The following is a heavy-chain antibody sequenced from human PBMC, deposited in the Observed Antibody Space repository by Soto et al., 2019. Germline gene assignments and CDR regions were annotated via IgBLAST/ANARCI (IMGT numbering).Heavy chain of an antibody. CDR1: GGPFSGYY. CDR2: INHGGYT. D-gene: IGHD2-15*01. Sequence: QVQLQQWGAGLLKPSETLSLTCAIYGGPFSGYYWNWIRQPPGKGLEWIGEINHGGYTNYNPSLKSRVTMSVDTSKSQFSLKLTSVTAADTAVYYWARDRQRGYCTGDSCYSYFDYWGQGTQVIVSS. CDR3: ARDRQRGYCTGDSCYSYFDY. V-gene: IGHV4-34*01. J-gene: IGHJ4*02.